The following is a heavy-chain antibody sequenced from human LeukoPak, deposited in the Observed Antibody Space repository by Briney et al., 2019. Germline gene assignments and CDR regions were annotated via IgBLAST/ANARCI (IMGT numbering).Heavy chain of an antibody. CDR1: GFTFSDYA. CDR3: AKRGPNDILTFSAGAFDI. J-gene: IGHJ3*02. CDR2: ISCNSGSI. Sequence: GGSLRLSCAASGFTFSDYAMHWVRQAPGKGLEWVSGISCNSGSIYYADSVKSRFTISRDNAKNSLYLQTNSLRAEDTAFYYCAKRGPNDILTFSAGAFDIWGQGTMVTVSS. D-gene: IGHD3-9*01. V-gene: IGHV3-9*01.